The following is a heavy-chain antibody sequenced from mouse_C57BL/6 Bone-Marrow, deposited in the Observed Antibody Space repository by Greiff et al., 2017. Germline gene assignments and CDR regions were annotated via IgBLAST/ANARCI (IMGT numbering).Heavy chain of an antibody. J-gene: IGHJ4*01. V-gene: IGHV1-81*01. CDR1: GYTFTSYG. CDR2: IYPRSGNT. CDR3: AREATTVVARYAMDY. D-gene: IGHD1-1*01. Sequence: VQLVESGAELARPGASVKLSCKASGYTFTSYGISWVKQRTGQGLEWIGEIYPRSGNTYYNEKFKGKATLTADKSSSTAYMELRSLTSEDSAVYDCAREATTVVARYAMDYWGQGTSVTVSS.